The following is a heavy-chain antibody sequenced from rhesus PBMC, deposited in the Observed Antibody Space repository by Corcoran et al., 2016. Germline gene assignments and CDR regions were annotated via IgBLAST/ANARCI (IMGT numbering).Heavy chain of an antibody. Sequence: QVQLQESGPAVVKPSETLSLTCAVSGGSISSSNWWSWIRQSPGKGLEWIGGIYGSGGSTEYNPSLKSRFTISIDTSKNQFSLKLSSVTAADTAVYYCARRGSGWTRDYWGQGVLVTVSS. CDR2: IYGSGGST. J-gene: IGHJ4*01. CDR1: GGSISSSNW. V-gene: IGHV4-93*02. CDR3: ARRGSGWTRDY. D-gene: IGHD6-31*01.